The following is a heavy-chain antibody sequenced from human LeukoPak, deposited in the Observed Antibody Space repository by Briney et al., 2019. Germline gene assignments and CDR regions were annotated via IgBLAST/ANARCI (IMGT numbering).Heavy chain of an antibody. CDR3: ARDKGSDEGSKFDH. CDR1: QFTFSSYW. CDR2: IKQDGSEK. V-gene: IGHV3-7*03. Sequence: GGSLRLSCVASQFTFSSYWMSWVRQAPGKGLEWVANIKQDGSEKYYVDSVKGRFTIYRDNAKNSLYLQMNSLRVEDAAVYYCARDKGSDEGSKFDHRGRGTLVTVSS. J-gene: IGHJ4*02. D-gene: IGHD2-15*01.